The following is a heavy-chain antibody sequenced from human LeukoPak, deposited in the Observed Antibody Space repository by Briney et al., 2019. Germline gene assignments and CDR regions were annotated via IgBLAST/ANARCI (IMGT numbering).Heavy chain of an antibody. J-gene: IGHJ4*02. CDR2: ISNSGSTI. D-gene: IGHD1-26*01. CDR3: ARKTSGSYGYFDY. V-gene: IGHV3-48*03. Sequence: GGSLRLSCAASGFTFSSYEMNWVRQAPGKGLEWVSYISNSGSTIYYADSVKGRFTISRDIAKSSLYLQMNSLRAEDTAVYYCARKTSGSYGYFDYWGQGTLVTVSS. CDR1: GFTFSSYE.